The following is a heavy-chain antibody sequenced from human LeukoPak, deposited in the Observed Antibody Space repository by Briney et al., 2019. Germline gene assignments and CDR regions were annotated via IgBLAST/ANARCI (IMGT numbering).Heavy chain of an antibody. CDR1: GGSISSSSYS. V-gene: IGHV4-39*01. J-gene: IGHJ4*02. CDR3: ARLTVEGWFVDY. D-gene: IGHD6-19*01. CDR2: IYYSGST. Sequence: PSETLSLTCTVSGGSISSSSYSWDWIRQPPGKGLEWIGSIYYSGSTYYNPSLKSRVTISVDTSKNQFSLKLSSVTAADTAVYYCARLTVEGWFVDYWGQGTLVTVSS.